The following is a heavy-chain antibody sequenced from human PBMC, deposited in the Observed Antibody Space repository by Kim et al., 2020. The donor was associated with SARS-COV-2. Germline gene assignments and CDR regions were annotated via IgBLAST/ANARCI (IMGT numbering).Heavy chain of an antibody. CDR3: ARVNQIADGWYDAF. V-gene: IGHV3-73*01. Sequence: GGSLRLSCAASGFTLRGSTVHWVRQAPGKGLEWVCRISSKASSSASAYAVKGKFRITRARDDTKMSVHINRNRLKDTATDVYYCARVNQIADGWYDAF. CDR1: GFTLRGST. CDR2: ISSKASSSAS. J-gene: IGHJ3*01. D-gene: IGHD6-13*01.